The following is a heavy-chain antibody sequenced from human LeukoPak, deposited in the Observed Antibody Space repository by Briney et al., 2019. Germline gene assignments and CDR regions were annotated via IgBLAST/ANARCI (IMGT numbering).Heavy chain of an antibody. Sequence: ASVKVSCEASGYTFTSYDFNWVRQATGRRPEWMGWMSPNSGDTGYAQKFQDRVTMTRNTSISTAYMELSSLRSDDTAVYYCARGPPNWGYDYWGPGTLVTVSS. V-gene: IGHV1-8*01. CDR1: GYTFTSYD. CDR2: MSPNSGDT. J-gene: IGHJ4*02. D-gene: IGHD7-27*01. CDR3: ARGPPNWGYDY.